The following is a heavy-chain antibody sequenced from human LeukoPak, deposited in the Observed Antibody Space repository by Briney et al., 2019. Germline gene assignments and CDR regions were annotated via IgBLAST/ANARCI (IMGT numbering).Heavy chain of an antibody. D-gene: IGHD2/OR15-2a*01. CDR2: ISYDGSNK. Sequence: GGSLRLSCAASGFTFSSYGMHWVRQAPGKGLEWVAVISYDGSNKYYADSVKGRFTISRDNSKNTLYLQMNSLRAEDTAVYYCARENITVDYWGQGTRVTVSS. J-gene: IGHJ4*02. CDR1: GFTFSSYG. CDR3: ARENITVDY. V-gene: IGHV3-30*03.